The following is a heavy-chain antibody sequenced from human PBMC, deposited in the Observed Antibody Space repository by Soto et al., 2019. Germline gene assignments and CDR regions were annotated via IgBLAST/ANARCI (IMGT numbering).Heavy chain of an antibody. D-gene: IGHD2-2*01. CDR1: GGSISSSSYY. CDR3: ARHGYCSSTSCRTTNWFDP. Sequence: SETLSLTCTVSGGSISSSSYYWGWIRQPPGKGLEWIGSIYYSGSTYYNPSLKSRVTISVDTSKNQFSLKLSSVTAADTAVYYCARHGYCSSTSCRTTNWFDPWGQGTLVTVSS. J-gene: IGHJ5*02. V-gene: IGHV4-39*01. CDR2: IYYSGST.